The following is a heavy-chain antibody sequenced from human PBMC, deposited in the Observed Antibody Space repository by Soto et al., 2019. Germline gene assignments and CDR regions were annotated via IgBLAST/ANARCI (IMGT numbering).Heavy chain of an antibody. Sequence: QVQLQESGPGLVKPSQTLSLTCTVSGGSISSGDYYWSWIRHHPGKGLEWIGYIYSSGSTYYNPSLRLRVTISADTSKNQFSLRLSSVTAADTAVYYCVREYDYDTSRNDAFDIWGQGTMVTVSS. CDR3: VREYDYDTSRNDAFDI. CDR2: IYSSGST. D-gene: IGHD3-22*01. J-gene: IGHJ3*02. CDR1: GGSISSGDYY. V-gene: IGHV4-31*03.